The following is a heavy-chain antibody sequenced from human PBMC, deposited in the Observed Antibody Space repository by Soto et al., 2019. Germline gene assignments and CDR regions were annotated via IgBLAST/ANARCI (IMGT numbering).Heavy chain of an antibody. J-gene: IGHJ6*02. CDR1: GFTVSNNY. Sequence: GGSLRLSCAASGFTVSNNYMSWVRQAPGKGLEWVSVIYSGGNTYYADSVKGRFTISRDNSKSTLYLQMNSLRAEDTALYYCAKGRSYYYYYGVDVWGQGTTVTVSS. V-gene: IGHV3-66*01. CDR2: IYSGGNT. CDR3: AKGRSYYYYYGVDV.